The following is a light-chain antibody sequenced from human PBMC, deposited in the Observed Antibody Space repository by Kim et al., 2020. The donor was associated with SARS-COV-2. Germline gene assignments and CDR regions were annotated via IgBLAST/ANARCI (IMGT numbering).Light chain of an antibody. Sequence: GQSITISCTGTSSDVGAYNYVSWYQQHPGKAPKLLIYDVSDRPSGVSNRFSGSKSGNTASLTISGLQAEDEADYYCSSYSSSSTPLFGGGTQLTVL. J-gene: IGLJ2*01. CDR3: SSYSSSSTPL. CDR2: DVS. CDR1: SSDVGAYNY. V-gene: IGLV2-14*04.